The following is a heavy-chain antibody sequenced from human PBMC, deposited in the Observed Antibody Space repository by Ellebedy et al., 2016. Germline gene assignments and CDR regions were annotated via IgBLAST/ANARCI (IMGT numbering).Heavy chain of an antibody. Sequence: SETLSLXCSVSGDSIFNAGAYWSWIRQPPGKTLEWIGYVYRTGSTKLNPSLKSRVAMSVDTSKNQLSLKLTSVTAPDTAVYYCARGLYFDSSGYHFWFDPWGQGTLVTVSS. CDR1: GDSIFNAGAY. CDR3: ARGLYFDSSGYHFWFDP. CDR2: VYRTGST. J-gene: IGHJ5*02. V-gene: IGHV4-61*08. D-gene: IGHD3-22*01.